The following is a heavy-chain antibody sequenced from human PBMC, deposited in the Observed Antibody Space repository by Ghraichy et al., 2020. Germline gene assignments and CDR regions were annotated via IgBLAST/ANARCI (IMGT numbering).Heavy chain of an antibody. J-gene: IGHJ6*03. CDR3: AKGGSGLQNYYYYYYMDV. V-gene: IGHV3-23*01. Sequence: GGSLRLSCAASGFTFSSYAMSWVRQAPGKGLEWVSAISGSGGSTYYADSVKGRFTISRDNSKNTLYLQMNSLRAEDTAVYYCAKGGSGLQNYYYYYYMDVWGKGTTVTVSS. D-gene: IGHD3-10*01. CDR1: GFTFSSYA. CDR2: ISGSGGST.